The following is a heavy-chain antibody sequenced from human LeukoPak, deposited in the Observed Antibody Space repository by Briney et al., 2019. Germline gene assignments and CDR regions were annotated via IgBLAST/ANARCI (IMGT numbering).Heavy chain of an antibody. CDR3: ARVDSSSNGDLFDP. CDR2: INHSGST. V-gene: IGHV4-34*01. J-gene: IGHJ5*02. Sequence: PSETLSLTCAVYGGSFSGYYWSWIRQPPGKGLAWIGEINHSGSTNYNPSLKSRVTISVDTSKNQFSLKLSSVTAADTAVYNCARVDSSSNGDLFDPWGQRTLVTV. CDR1: GGSFSGYY. D-gene: IGHD6-6*01.